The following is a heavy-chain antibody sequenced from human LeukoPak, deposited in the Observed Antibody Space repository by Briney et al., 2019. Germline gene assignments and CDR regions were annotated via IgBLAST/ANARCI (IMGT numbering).Heavy chain of an antibody. D-gene: IGHD1-20*01. CDR2: ISISSITI. J-gene: IGHJ4*02. Sequence: GGSLRLSCAASGFIFSSYSMSWVRQAPGKRLEWVSYISISSITIYYADSVKGRFTISRDNAKNSLYLQMNSLRAEDTAVYYCARVSNWNADYWGQGTLVTVSS. CDR1: GFIFSSYS. CDR3: ARVSNWNADY. V-gene: IGHV3-48*01.